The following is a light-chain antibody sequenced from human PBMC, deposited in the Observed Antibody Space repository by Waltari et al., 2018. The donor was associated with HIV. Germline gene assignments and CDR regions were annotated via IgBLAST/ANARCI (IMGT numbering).Light chain of an antibody. CDR1: SSDVGVYNY. CDR2: EVS. J-gene: IGLJ3*02. CDR3: SSYTTRNTRV. V-gene: IGLV2-14*01. Sequence: QSALTQPASVSGSPGQSITISCTGTSSDVGVYNYVSWYQRHPGKAPKLKIYEVSNRPTGVPNRFAAAKSGNTASLTISGLQAEDEADYYCSSYTTRNTRVVGGGTTLTVL.